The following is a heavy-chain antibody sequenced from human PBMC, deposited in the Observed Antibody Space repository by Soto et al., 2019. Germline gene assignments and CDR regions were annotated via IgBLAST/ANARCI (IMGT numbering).Heavy chain of an antibody. J-gene: IGHJ4*02. CDR2: ISGSGGST. V-gene: IGHV3-23*01. Sequence: GGSLRLSCAASGFTFSSYAMSWVRQAPGKGLEWVSAISGSGGSTYYADSVKGRFTISRDNSKNTVYLQMNSLRAEDAAVYYCARRIAVTGSSYFDSWGQGTLVTVSS. D-gene: IGHD6-19*01. CDR3: ARRIAVTGSSYFDS. CDR1: GFTFSSYA.